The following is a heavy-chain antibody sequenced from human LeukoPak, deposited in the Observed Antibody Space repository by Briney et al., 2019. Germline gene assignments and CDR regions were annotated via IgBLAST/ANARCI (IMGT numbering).Heavy chain of an antibody. CDR1: GFTFSTSY. CDR2: IYSGGST. CDR3: ARDTVYSP. Sequence: PGGSLRLSCAASGFTFSTSYMNWVRQAPGKGLQWVSTIYSGGSTFHADSVKGRFTVSRDNSRNTLYLQMDSLRPEDTAVYYCARDTVYSPWGQGTLVTVSS. J-gene: IGHJ5*02. V-gene: IGHV3-66*02. D-gene: IGHD2/OR15-2a*01.